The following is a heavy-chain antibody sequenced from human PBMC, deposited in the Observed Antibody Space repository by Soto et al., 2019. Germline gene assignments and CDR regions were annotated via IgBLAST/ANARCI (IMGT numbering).Heavy chain of an antibody. D-gene: IGHD1-26*01. Sequence: VQLVESGGGVVQPGRSLRLSCAASGFTFRDHYMDWVRQAPGKGLEWVGRIRNKANNYATEYAASVKDRFTISRDDSKNSLYLQMNSLKTEDTAVYYCARGWALGELLPGAFDYWGQGILVTVSS. V-gene: IGHV3-72*01. J-gene: IGHJ4*02. CDR2: IRNKANNYAT. CDR3: ARGWALGELLPGAFDY. CDR1: GFTFRDHY.